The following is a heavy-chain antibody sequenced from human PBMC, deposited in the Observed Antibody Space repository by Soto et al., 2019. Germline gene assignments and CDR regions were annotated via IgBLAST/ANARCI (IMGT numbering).Heavy chain of an antibody. CDR3: ARGAVATRNGAFDY. D-gene: IGHD5-12*01. Sequence: QVQLQASGPGLVKPSQTLSLTCTVSGGSISSGGYYWSWIRQHPGKGLEWIGYINYGGSTSYNPSLKSRVTISVDTSKTQVPLKLSSVTDADTSVYDCARGAVATRNGAFDYWGQGPLVTVSS. V-gene: IGHV4-31*03. CDR1: GGSISSGGYY. CDR2: INYGGST. J-gene: IGHJ4*02.